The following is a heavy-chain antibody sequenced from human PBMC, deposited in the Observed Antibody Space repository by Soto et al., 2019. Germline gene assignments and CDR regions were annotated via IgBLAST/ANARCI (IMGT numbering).Heavy chain of an antibody. J-gene: IGHJ4*02. Sequence: QVQLVESGGGVVRTGMSLRLSCAASRFPFSGYGMHWVRQAPGKGLEWVAVIASDGSNEYYADFVKGRFTISRDNSQNTVSLQMNSLRAEDTAVYYCAKDRASGGSGRYGGLDYWGQGTLVIVSS. V-gene: IGHV3-30*18. CDR2: IASDGSNE. CDR3: AKDRASGGSGRYGGLDY. CDR1: RFPFSGYG. D-gene: IGHD6-19*01.